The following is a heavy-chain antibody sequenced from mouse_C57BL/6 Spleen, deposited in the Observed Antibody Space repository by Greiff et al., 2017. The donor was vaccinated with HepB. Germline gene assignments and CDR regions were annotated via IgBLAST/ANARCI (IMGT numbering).Heavy chain of an antibody. V-gene: IGHV5-17*01. Sequence: EVQLQESGGGLVKPGGSLKLSCAASGFTFSDYGMHWVRQAPEKGLEWVAYISSGSSTIYYADTVKGRFTISRDNAKNTLFLQMTSLRSEDTAMYYCARSYYGSKYYFDYWGQGTTLTVSS. CDR3: ARSYYGSKYYFDY. D-gene: IGHD1-1*01. CDR1: GFTFSDYG. J-gene: IGHJ2*01. CDR2: ISSGSSTI.